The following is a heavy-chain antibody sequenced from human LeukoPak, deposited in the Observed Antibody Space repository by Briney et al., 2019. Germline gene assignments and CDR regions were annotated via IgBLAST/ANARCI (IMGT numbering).Heavy chain of an antibody. CDR1: GGSISSYY. Sequence: SETLSLTCTVSGGSISSYYWSWIRQPPGKGLEWIGYIYYSGSTNYNPSLKSRVTISVDTSKNQFSLKLSSVTAADAAVYYCARGNYYGSGSYYNVWGQGTLVTVSS. V-gene: IGHV4-59*01. J-gene: IGHJ4*02. D-gene: IGHD3-10*01. CDR2: IYYSGST. CDR3: ARGNYYGSGSYYNV.